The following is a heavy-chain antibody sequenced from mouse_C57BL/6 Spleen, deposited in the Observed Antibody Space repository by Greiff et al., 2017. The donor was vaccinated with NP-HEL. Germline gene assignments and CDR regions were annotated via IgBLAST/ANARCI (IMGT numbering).Heavy chain of an antibody. J-gene: IGHJ1*03. CDR3: ARSGTYYGNHWYFDV. V-gene: IGHV1-42*01. D-gene: IGHD2-10*01. CDR1: GYAFTGYY. Sequence: VQLQQSGPELVKPGASVKISCKASGYAFTGYYMNWVKQSPEKSLEWIGEINPSTGGTTYNQKFKAKATLTVDKSSSTAYMQLKSLTSEDSAVYYGARSGTYYGNHWYFDVWGTGTTVTVSS. CDR2: INPSTGGT.